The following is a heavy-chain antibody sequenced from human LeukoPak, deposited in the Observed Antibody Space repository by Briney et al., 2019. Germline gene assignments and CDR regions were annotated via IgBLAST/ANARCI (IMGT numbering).Heavy chain of an antibody. CDR2: INHSGST. V-gene: IGHV4-34*01. D-gene: IGHD2-15*01. CDR3: ASSPYCSGGSCYRGHLDP. J-gene: IGHJ5*02. CDR1: GGSFSGHY. Sequence: SETLSLTCAVYGGSFSGHYWSWIRQPPGKGLEWIGEINHSGSTNYNPSLKSRVTISVDTSKNQFSLKLSSVTAADTAVYYCASSPYCSGGSCYRGHLDPWGQGTLVTVSS.